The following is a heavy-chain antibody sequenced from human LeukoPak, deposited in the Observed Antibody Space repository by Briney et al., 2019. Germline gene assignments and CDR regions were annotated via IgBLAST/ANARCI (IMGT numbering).Heavy chain of an antibody. CDR2: TRNKANSYST. Sequence: PGGSLRQSCAAPGFTLSDYFMAWVRQAPGKGLEWVRRTRNKANSYSTEYAASVKGRFIISRDESKNSLYLQMNSLKTEDTAVYYCARGYDGSANDAFHIWGQGTMVTVSS. D-gene: IGHD1-26*01. CDR3: ARGYDGSANDAFHI. J-gene: IGHJ3*02. V-gene: IGHV3-72*01. CDR1: GFTLSDYF.